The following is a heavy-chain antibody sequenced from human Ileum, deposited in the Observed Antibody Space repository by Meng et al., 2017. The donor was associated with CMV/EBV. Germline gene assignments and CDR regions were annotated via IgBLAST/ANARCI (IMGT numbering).Heavy chain of an antibody. V-gene: IGHV1-18*04. Sequence: QVHLVQSGAEVKNIGASGKVSCKASGYTFSSYSFSWVRQAPGQGLEWMGWISAYNGDIKYAQKFRDRVTMTTDTSTSTAYMDLRGLRSDDTAVYYCARDHASSSQLLDYWGQGTLVTVSS. CDR1: GYTFSSYS. D-gene: IGHD6-6*01. J-gene: IGHJ4*02. CDR2: ISAYNGDI. CDR3: ARDHASSSQLLDY.